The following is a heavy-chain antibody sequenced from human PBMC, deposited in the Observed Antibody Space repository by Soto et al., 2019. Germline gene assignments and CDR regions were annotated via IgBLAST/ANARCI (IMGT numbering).Heavy chain of an antibody. V-gene: IGHV1-2*04. D-gene: IGHD2-2*01. CDR3: ARGGPGRIVVVPGRFDY. CDR1: GYTFTGYY. CDR2: INPNSGGT. J-gene: IGHJ4*02. Sequence: ASVKVSCKASGYTFTGYYMHWVRQAPGQGLEWMGWINPNSGGTNYAQKFQGWVTMTRDTSISTAYMELSRLRSDDTAVYYCARGGPGRIVVVPGRFDYWGQGTLVTVS.